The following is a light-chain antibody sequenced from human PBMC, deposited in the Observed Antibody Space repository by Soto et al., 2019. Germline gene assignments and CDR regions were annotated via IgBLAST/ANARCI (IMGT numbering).Light chain of an antibody. CDR1: QSVSGS. J-gene: IGKJ4*01. CDR2: DAS. CDR3: QQYSDYPLT. Sequence: DIQMTQSPSTLSASVGDRVTIACRASQSVSGSLAWYQRKPGKAPKLLIYDASNLETGVPSRFSGSGSGTEFTHTINSLQPDDFASYYCQQYSDYPLTFGGGTRVEI. V-gene: IGKV1-5*01.